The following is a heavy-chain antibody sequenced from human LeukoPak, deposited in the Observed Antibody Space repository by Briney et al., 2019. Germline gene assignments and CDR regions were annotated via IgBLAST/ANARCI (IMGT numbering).Heavy chain of an antibody. D-gene: IGHD4-11*01. Sequence: EPLSLTCAVSGGSFSGYYWSWIRQPTGKGLEWIGEINHSGSTNYNPSLKSRVTISVDTSKNQFSLKLSSVTAADTAVYYCASGMTTVTNFDYWGQGTLVTVSS. CDR1: GGSFSGYY. J-gene: IGHJ4*02. CDR3: ASGMTTVTNFDY. CDR2: INHSGST. V-gene: IGHV4-34*01.